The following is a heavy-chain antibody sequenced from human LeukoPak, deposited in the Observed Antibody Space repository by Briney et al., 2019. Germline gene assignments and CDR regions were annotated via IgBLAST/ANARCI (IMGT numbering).Heavy chain of an antibody. D-gene: IGHD3-22*01. J-gene: IGHJ4*02. CDR1: GYSISSGYY. CDR3: ARDLKYDGSGYYRLEYYFDY. Sequence: SETLSPTCTVSGYSISSGYYWGWIRQPPGKGLEWIGSIYHSGSTYYNPSLKSRVTISVDTSKNQFSLKLSSVTAADTAVYYCARDLKYDGSGYYRLEYYFDYWGQGTLVTVSS. CDR2: IYHSGST. V-gene: IGHV4-38-2*02.